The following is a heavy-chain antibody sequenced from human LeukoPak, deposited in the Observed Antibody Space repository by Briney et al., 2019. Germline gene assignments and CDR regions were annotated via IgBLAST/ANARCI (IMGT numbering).Heavy chain of an antibody. CDR2: ISSSSSYK. Sequence: GGSLRLSCAASGFTFSSYSINWVRQAPGKGLEWVSSISSSSSYKYYADSVKGRFTISRDNAKNSLYLQMNSLRAEDTAVYYCAAGSSGYYGDYWGQGTLVTVSS. CDR1: GFTFSSYS. D-gene: IGHD3-22*01. CDR3: AAGSSGYYGDY. J-gene: IGHJ4*02. V-gene: IGHV3-21*01.